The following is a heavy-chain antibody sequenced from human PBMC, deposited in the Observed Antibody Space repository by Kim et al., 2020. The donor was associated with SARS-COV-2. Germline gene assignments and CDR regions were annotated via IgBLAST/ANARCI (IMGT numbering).Heavy chain of an antibody. V-gene: IGHV3-20*03. Sequence: SSKGRFTISRDTAKNSLYLQMNSLRAEDTALYYCARDHYDILTGYYFDYWGQGTLVTVSS. D-gene: IGHD3-9*01. CDR3: ARDHYDILTGYYFDY. J-gene: IGHJ4*02.